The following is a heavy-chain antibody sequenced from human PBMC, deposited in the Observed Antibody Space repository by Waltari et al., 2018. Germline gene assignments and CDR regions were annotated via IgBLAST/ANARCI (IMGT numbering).Heavy chain of an antibody. CDR1: GYNLTGYY. J-gene: IGHJ3*02. Sequence: QLQLVQSGAEVKKPGASVKVSCKASGYNLTGYYMPSVRQAPGQGLEWMGRINPNSGGTNYAQKFQGRVTMTRDTSISTAYMELSRLRSDDTAVYYCARAVPAARDAFDIWGQGTMVTVSS. V-gene: IGHV1-2*06. D-gene: IGHD2-2*01. CDR2: INPNSGGT. CDR3: ARAVPAARDAFDI.